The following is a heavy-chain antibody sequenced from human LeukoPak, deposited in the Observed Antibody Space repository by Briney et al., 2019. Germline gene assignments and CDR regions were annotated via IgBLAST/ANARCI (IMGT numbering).Heavy chain of an antibody. CDR1: GFTFDDYA. J-gene: IGHJ6*02. CDR2: ISWNNGSI. CDR3: ARAQSSYSSSQMTDV. V-gene: IGHV3-9*01. D-gene: IGHD6-13*01. Sequence: GRSLRLSCAASGFTFDDYAMHWVRQAPGKGLEWVSGISWNNGSIGYADSVKGRFTISRDNAKNSLYLQMNSLRAEDTAVYYCARAQSSYSSSQMTDVWGQGTTVTVSS.